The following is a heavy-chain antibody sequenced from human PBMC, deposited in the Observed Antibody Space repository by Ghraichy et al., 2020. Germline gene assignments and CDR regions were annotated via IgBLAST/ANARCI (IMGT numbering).Heavy chain of an antibody. CDR3: ARNSGLYRHDF. CDR1: GVSIESDY. D-gene: IGHD6-19*01. CDR2: KSYSGST. V-gene: IGHV4-59*08. J-gene: IGHJ2*01. Sequence: SETLSLTCTVSGVSIESDYWSWIRQPPGKGLEWIGYKSYSGSTNYNTSLKSRVTISVDRNQFSLNLGSVTAADTAVYYCARNSGLYRHDFWGRGTLVTVSS.